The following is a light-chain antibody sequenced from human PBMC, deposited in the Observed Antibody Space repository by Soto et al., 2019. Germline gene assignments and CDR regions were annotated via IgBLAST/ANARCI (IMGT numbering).Light chain of an antibody. J-gene: IGLJ3*02. V-gene: IGLV2-14*01. CDR3: TSYTSSSDIRV. Sequence: QSALTQPPSVSGSPGQSVTISCTGTSSDVGGYNYVSWYQQHPGKAPKVIIYEVSNRPSGVSTRFSGSKSGNTASLTISGLQAEDEADYYCTSYTSSSDIRVFGGGTKLTVL. CDR2: EVS. CDR1: SSDVGGYNY.